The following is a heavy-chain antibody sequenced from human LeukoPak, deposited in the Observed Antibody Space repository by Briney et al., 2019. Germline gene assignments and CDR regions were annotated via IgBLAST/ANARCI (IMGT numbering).Heavy chain of an antibody. D-gene: IGHD6-19*01. Sequence: ASVNVSSTATVYTFTYYYMHWVRQAPGQGLEWMGWINSNSGGSKYAQKFQGRVTMTSDTSITTAYMELSSLTSDDTAVYYCARQRGHSSGWHLAEAFDPWGQGTLVTVSS. V-gene: IGHV1-2*02. CDR2: INSNSGGS. CDR1: VYTFTYYY. J-gene: IGHJ5*02. CDR3: ARQRGHSSGWHLAEAFDP.